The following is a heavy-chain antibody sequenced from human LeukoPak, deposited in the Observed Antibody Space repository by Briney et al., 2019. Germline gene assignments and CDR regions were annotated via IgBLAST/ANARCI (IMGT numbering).Heavy chain of an antibody. D-gene: IGHD4/OR15-4a*01. Sequence: MSGGSLRLSCAASGFTFSSYSMNWVRQAPGKGLEWVSSIGTSSSYIHYADSVKGRFTISRDNAKNSLYLQMNSLRVEDTAVYYCARVKRQPNYYFDYWGQGTLVTVSS. CDR2: IGTSSSYI. CDR3: ARVKRQPNYYFDY. J-gene: IGHJ4*02. CDR1: GFTFSSYS. V-gene: IGHV3-21*01.